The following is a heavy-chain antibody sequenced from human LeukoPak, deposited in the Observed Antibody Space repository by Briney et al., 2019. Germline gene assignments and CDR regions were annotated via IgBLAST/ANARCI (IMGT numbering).Heavy chain of an antibody. CDR1: GYTFTGYY. Sequence: ASVKVSCKASGYTFTGYYMHWVRQAPGQGLEWMGWINPNSGGTNYAQKFQGRVTMTRDTSISTAYMELSRLRSDDTAVYYCARESGYCSSTSCYLYYYYYMDVWGKGTTVTISS. J-gene: IGHJ6*03. CDR3: ARESGYCSSTSCYLYYYYYMDV. CDR2: INPNSGGT. V-gene: IGHV1-2*02. D-gene: IGHD2-2*03.